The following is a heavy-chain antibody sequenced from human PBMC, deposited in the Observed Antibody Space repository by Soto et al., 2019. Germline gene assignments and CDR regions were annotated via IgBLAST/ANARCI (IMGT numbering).Heavy chain of an antibody. CDR2: IIGSGDST. J-gene: IGHJ4*02. D-gene: IGHD6-19*01. CDR1: GFTFSSYA. Sequence: PGGSLSLSCAASGFTFSSYAMSWVRQAPGKGLEWVSAIIGSGDSTYYADSVKGRFTISRDNSKNTLYLQMNSLRAEDTAVYYCAKDQRPRIAVTGTASSPNDYWGQRTLVTVSS. V-gene: IGHV3-23*01. CDR3: AKDQRPRIAVTGTASSPNDY.